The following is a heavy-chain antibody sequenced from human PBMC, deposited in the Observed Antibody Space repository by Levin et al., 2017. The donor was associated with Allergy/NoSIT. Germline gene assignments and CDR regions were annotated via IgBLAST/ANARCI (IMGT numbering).Heavy chain of an antibody. CDR3: ARGEGGETGLLWFRELVDAFDI. CDR2: IYYSGST. D-gene: IGHD3-10*01. V-gene: IGHV4-39*01. Sequence: SETLSLTCTVSGGSISSSSYYWGWIRQPPGKGLEWIGSIYYSGSTYYNPSLKSRVTISVDTSKNQFSLKLSSVTAADTAVYYCARGEGGETGLLWFRELVDAFDIWGQGTMVTVSS. CDR1: GGSISSSSYY. J-gene: IGHJ3*02.